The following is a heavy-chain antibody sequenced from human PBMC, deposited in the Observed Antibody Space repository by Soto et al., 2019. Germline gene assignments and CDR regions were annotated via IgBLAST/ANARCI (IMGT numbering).Heavy chain of an antibody. V-gene: IGHV3-30-3*01. CDR3: ARDPLWGTVMVLWYFDL. D-gene: IGHD5-18*01. CDR2: ISYDGSNK. Sequence: QVQLVESGGGVVQPGRSLRLSCAASGFTFSSYAMHWVRQAPGKGLEWVAVISYDGSNKYYADSVKGRFTISRDNSKNTPYLQMNSMRAEDTAVYYCARDPLWGTVMVLWYFDLWGRGTLVTVSS. CDR1: GFTFSSYA. J-gene: IGHJ2*01.